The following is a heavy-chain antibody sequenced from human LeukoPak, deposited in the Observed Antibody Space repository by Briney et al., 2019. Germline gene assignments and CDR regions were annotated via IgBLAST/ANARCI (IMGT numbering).Heavy chain of an antibody. D-gene: IGHD2-15*01. Sequence: GGSLRLSCAASGFTFSSYGMHWVRQAPGKGLEWVAVISYDGSNKYYADSVKGRFTISRDNSKNTLYLQMNSLRAEDTAVYYCAKDTAPIYCSGGSCYYYYYGMDVWGQGTTVNVSS. CDR2: ISYDGSNK. V-gene: IGHV3-30*18. CDR1: GFTFSSYG. J-gene: IGHJ6*02. CDR3: AKDTAPIYCSGGSCYYYYYGMDV.